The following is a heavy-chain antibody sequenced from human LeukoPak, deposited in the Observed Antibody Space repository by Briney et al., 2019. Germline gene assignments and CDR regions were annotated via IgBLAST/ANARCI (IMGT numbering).Heavy chain of an antibody. D-gene: IGHD2-21*01. J-gene: IGHJ4*02. Sequence: PGGSLRLSCAASGFTFSSYAMHWVRQAPGKGLEWVAVISYDGSNKYYADSVKGRFTISRDNSKNTLYLQMNSLRAEDTAVYYCARDNSPSFRETPGGDYWGQGTLVTVSS. CDR2: ISYDGSNK. V-gene: IGHV3-30*04. CDR1: GFTFSSYA. CDR3: ARDNSPSFRETPGGDY.